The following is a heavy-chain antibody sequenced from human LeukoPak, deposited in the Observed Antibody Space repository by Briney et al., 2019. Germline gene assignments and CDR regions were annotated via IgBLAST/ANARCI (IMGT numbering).Heavy chain of an antibody. D-gene: IGHD3-10*01. Sequence: GESLRLSCAASGFPFNSYAMSWLRQAPGKGLEWVSAISGSGGSTYYAASVKGRVTISSDNSKNALYLKMNSLRAEDTAVYYCAKDRLRGVIIPYFDYWGQGTLVTVSS. V-gene: IGHV3-23*01. CDR2: ISGSGGST. CDR1: GFPFNSYA. J-gene: IGHJ4*02. CDR3: AKDRLRGVIIPYFDY.